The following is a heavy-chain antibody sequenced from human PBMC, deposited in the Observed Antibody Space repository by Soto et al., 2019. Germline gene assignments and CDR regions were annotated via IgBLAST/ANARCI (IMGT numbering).Heavy chain of an antibody. CDR2: IFYGGHT. CDR1: GDFLTTYY. V-gene: IGHV4-59*01. CDR3: ARSPQYSRGWNGGFDY. Sequence: SETLSLTCDVSGDFLTTYYWNWIRQSPGKGLEWIGYIFYGGHTNYNPSLRGRATISVDTSKNQFSLKLSSVTAADTAVYYCARSPQYSRGWNGGFDYWGQGTLVTVS. J-gene: IGHJ4*02. D-gene: IGHD6-19*01.